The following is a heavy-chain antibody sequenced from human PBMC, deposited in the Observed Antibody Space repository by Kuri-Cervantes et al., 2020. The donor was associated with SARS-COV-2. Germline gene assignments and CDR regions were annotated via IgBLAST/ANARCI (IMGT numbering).Heavy chain of an antibody. CDR1: GFTFSSYG. Sequence: GESLKISCAASGFTFSSYGMHWVRQAPGKGLEWVAFIRYDGSNKYYADSVKGRFTVSRDNAKNSLYLQMNSLRAEDTAVYYCTTGITFDGFDYWGQGTLVTVSS. J-gene: IGHJ4*02. D-gene: IGHD3-10*01. CDR2: IRYDGSNK. V-gene: IGHV3-30*02. CDR3: TTGITFDGFDY.